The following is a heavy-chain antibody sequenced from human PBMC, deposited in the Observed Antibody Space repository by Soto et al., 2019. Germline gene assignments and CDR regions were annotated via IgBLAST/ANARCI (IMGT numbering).Heavy chain of an antibody. J-gene: IGHJ4*02. V-gene: IGHV1-58*01. CDR3: AAGRTYCGGDCYVD. D-gene: IGHD2-21*02. CDR1: GFTFTSSA. Sequence: QMQLVQSGPEVKKPGTSVKVSCKASGFTFTSSAVQWVRQARGQRLEWIGWIVVGSGNTNYAQKFQERVTITRDMSTSTAYMELSSLRFEDTAVYYCAAGRTYCGGDCYVDWGQGTLVTVSS. CDR2: IVVGSGNT.